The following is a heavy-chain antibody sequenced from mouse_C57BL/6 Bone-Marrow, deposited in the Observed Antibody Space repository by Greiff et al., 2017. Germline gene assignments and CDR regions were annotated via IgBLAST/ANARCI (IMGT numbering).Heavy chain of an antibody. Sequence: EVQLVESEGGLVQPGSSMKLSCTASGFTFSDYYMAWVRQVPEKGLEWVANINYDGSSTYYLDSLKSRFIISRDNAKNILYLQMGSLKSEDTATYYCAREIYYGNYAAMDYWGQGTSVTVSS. D-gene: IGHD2-1*01. CDR2: INYDGSST. CDR3: AREIYYGNYAAMDY. J-gene: IGHJ4*01. V-gene: IGHV5-16*01. CDR1: GFTFSDYY.